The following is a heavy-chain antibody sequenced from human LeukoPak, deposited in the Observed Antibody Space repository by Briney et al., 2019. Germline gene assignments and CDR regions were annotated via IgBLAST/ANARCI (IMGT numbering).Heavy chain of an antibody. V-gene: IGHV3-23*01. J-gene: IGHJ3*02. CDR3: ARIELDCSSTSCQLQDYGDYEAIEIGGAFDI. Sequence: QPGGSLRLSCAASGFTFSSYAMSWVRQAPGKELEWVSAISGSGGSTYYADSVKGRFTISRDNSKNTLYLQMNSLRAEDTAVYYCARIELDCSSTSCQLQDYGDYEAIEIGGAFDIWGQGTMVTVSS. CDR2: ISGSGGST. D-gene: IGHD2-2*01. CDR1: GFTFSSYA.